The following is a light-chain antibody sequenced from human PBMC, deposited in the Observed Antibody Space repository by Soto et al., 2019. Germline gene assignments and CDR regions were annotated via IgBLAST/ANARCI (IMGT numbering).Light chain of an antibody. CDR3: QEYYSVSRT. CDR2: WAS. Sequence: DIVMTQSPDSLAVSLGERATINCKSIQSLYYNSNKSNYLAWYQQKPGQPPKLLIYWASTRESGVPDRISGTGSGTDFTLTISSLQAEDVAIYYCQEYYSVSRTFGQGTKVDI. V-gene: IGKV4-1*01. CDR1: QSLYYNSNKSNY. J-gene: IGKJ1*01.